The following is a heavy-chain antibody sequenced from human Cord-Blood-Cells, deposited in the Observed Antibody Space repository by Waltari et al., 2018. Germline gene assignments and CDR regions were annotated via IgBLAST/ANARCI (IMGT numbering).Heavy chain of an antibody. CDR2: ISYDGSNK. CDR1: FTFSSYG. Sequence: FTFSSYGMHWVRQAPGKGLEWVAVISYDGSNKYYADSVKGRFTISRDNSKNTLYLQMNSLRAEDTAVYYCAKDFLAAAGTVDYWGQGTLVTVSS. V-gene: IGHV3-30*18. D-gene: IGHD6-13*01. J-gene: IGHJ4*02. CDR3: AKDFLAAAGTVDY.